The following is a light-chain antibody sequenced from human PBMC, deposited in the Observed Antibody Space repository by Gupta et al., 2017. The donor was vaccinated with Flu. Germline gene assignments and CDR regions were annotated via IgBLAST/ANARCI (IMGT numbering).Light chain of an antibody. V-gene: IGLV2-18*02. J-gene: IGLJ2*01. CDR3: TSPTPSNNLL. CDR2: DVT. Sequence: VSWYQQAPGTAPKLLIYDVTDRPSGVPDRFSGSKSANTASLTISGLQTEDEAAYYCTSPTPSNNLLFGGGTKLTVL.